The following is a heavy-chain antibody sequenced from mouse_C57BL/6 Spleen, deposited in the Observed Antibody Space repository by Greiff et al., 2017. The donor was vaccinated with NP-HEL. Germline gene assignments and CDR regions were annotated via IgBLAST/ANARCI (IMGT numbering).Heavy chain of an antibody. J-gene: IGHJ2*01. V-gene: IGHV1-22*01. CDR1: GYTFTDYN. CDR2: INPNNGGT. Sequence: EVQLQQSGPELVKPGASVKMSCKASGYTFTDYNMHWVKQSHGKSLEWIGYINPNNGGTSYNQKFKGKATLTVNKSSSTAYMELRSLTSEDSAVYYCATPYGSSYGYFDYWGQGTTLTVSS. D-gene: IGHD1-1*01. CDR3: ATPYGSSYGYFDY.